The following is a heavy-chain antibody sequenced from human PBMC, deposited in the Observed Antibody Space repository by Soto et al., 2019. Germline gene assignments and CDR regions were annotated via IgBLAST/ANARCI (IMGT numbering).Heavy chain of an antibody. Sequence: QVQLRQWGAGLVKPSETLSLTCAVYGGYFNGYYWNWIRQPPGKGLEWIGEINHSGRTKYNPSLKSRVSISVDTSKNQFSLRLSSVTAADTAVYFWASQRPTVTTFDYWGQGTLVTVSS. CDR3: ASQRPTVTTFDY. CDR2: INHSGRT. V-gene: IGHV4-34*01. J-gene: IGHJ4*02. CDR1: GGYFNGYY. D-gene: IGHD4-17*01.